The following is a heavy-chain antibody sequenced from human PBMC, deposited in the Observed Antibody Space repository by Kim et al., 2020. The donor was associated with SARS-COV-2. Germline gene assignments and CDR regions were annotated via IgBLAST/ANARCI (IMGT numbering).Heavy chain of an antibody. J-gene: IGHJ6*02. CDR2: INPSGGST. Sequence: ASVKVSCKASGYTFTSYYMHWVRQAPGQGLEWMGIINPSGGSTSYAQKFQGRVTMTRDTSTSTVYMELSSLRSEDTAVYYCARERPLVGDCSSTSCYTMYNWNPRYYYGMDVWGQGTTVTVSS. CDR3: ARERPLVGDCSSTSCYTMYNWNPRYYYGMDV. V-gene: IGHV1-46*01. D-gene: IGHD2-2*02. CDR1: GYTFTSYY.